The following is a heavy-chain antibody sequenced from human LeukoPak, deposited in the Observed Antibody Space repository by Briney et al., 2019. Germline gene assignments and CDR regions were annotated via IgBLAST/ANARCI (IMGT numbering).Heavy chain of an antibody. D-gene: IGHD1-26*01. CDR3: ARKTSGRWHFDY. J-gene: IGHJ4*02. CDR1: GFTFTNYA. Sequence: SGGSLRLSCAASGFTFTNYAMSWVRQAPGKGLEWVSVISGSGGSTYYADSVKGRFTISRDNSKNTLYLQMNSLRAEDTAVYYCARKTSGRWHFDYWGQGTLVTVSS. CDR2: ISGSGGST. V-gene: IGHV3-23*01.